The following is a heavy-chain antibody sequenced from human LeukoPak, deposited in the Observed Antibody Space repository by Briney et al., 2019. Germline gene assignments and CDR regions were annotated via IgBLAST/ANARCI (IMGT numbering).Heavy chain of an antibody. V-gene: IGHV1-2*02. CDR3: ARSEEGYYYYYMDV. CDR2: INPNSGGT. Sequence: ASVKVSCKASGYTFTGYYMHWVRQAPGQGLEWMGWINPNSGGTNYAQKFQGRVTMTRDTSISTAYMELSRLRSDDTAVYYCARSEEGYYYYYMDVWGKGTTVTVSS. CDR1: GYTFTGYY. J-gene: IGHJ6*03.